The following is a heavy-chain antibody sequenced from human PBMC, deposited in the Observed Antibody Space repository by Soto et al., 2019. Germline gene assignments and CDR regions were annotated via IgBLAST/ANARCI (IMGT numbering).Heavy chain of an antibody. CDR2: ISYDGKKE. Sequence: QVQLVQSGGGVVQTGGSLRLSCVASGFTFGNYAMHWVRQAPGKGLEWVAVISYDGKKEFYADFVRGRFTISRDNAKTTVYLQMDSLSGEDTAVYFCAKVMQAFGTESWYYYSMDVWGKGTTVSVSS. V-gene: IGHV3-30*18. CDR3: AKVMQAFGTESWYYYSMDV. CDR1: GFTFGNYA. D-gene: IGHD3-16*01. J-gene: IGHJ6*03.